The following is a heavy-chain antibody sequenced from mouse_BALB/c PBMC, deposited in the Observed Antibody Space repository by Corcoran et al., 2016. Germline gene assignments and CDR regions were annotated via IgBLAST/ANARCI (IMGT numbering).Heavy chain of an antibody. Sequence: QIQLVQSGPELKKPGETVKISCKASGCTFTNYGMNWVKQAPGKGLKGMGWINTYTGEPTYADDFKGRFAFSLETSASTAYLQINNLKNDDTATYFCARGGEYYWYFDVWGAGTTVTVSA. CDR2: INTYTGEP. CDR1: GCTFTNYG. J-gene: IGHJ1*01. V-gene: IGHV9-3-1*01. CDR3: ARGGEYYWYFDV.